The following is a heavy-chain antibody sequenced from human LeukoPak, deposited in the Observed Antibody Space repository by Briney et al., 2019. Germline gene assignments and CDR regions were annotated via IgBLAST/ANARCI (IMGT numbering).Heavy chain of an antibody. J-gene: IGHJ6*03. Sequence: GGSLRLSCAASGFTFSSHEMNWVRQAPGKGLEWVSYISSSGSTIYYEDSVKGRFTISRDNAKNSLYLQMNSLRADDTALYYCARVRRDTAMVNYMDVWGKGTTVTISS. CDR3: ARVRRDTAMVNYMDV. CDR2: ISSSGSTI. D-gene: IGHD5-18*01. V-gene: IGHV3-48*03. CDR1: GFTFSSHE.